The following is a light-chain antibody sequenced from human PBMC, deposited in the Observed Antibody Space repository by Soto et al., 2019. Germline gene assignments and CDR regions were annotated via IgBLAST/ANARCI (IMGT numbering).Light chain of an antibody. V-gene: IGLV3-21*02. CDR2: DDI. J-gene: IGLJ3*02. Sequence: YEPTQPPSVSVAPGQTARISCAGNNIGSNRLHWYQQRPGQAPVLVVFDDIDRPSGIPERFSGSNTADTATLTIRSVDGGDEADYYFQVFETTTALCGGGTQRTV. CDR3: QVFETTTAL. CDR1: NIGSNR.